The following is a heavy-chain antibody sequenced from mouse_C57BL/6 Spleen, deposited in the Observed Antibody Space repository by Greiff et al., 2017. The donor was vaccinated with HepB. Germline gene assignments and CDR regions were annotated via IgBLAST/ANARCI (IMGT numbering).Heavy chain of an antibody. CDR2: ISYDGSN. V-gene: IGHV3-6*01. CDR3: ARDGEAMDY. Sequence: EVQLVESGPGLVKPSQSLSLTCSVTGYSITSGYSWNWIRQFPGNKLEWMGYISYDGSNNYNPSLKNRISITRDTSKNQFFLKLNSVTTEDTATYYCARDGEAMDYGGQGTSGTVSS. J-gene: IGHJ4*01. CDR1: GYSITSGYS.